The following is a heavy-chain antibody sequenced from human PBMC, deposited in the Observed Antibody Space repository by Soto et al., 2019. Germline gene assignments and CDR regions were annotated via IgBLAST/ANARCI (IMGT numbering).Heavy chain of an antibody. CDR3: AKDISGSGSSGMDV. J-gene: IGHJ6*02. V-gene: IGHV3-43*01. CDR1: GFTFDDYT. CDR2: ISWDGGST. Sequence: PGGSLRLSCAASGFTFDDYTMHWVRQAPGKGLEWVSLISWDGGSTYYADSVKSRFTISRDNSKNSLYLQMNSLRTEDTALYYCAKDISGSGSSGMDVWGQGTTVTVSS. D-gene: IGHD3-10*01.